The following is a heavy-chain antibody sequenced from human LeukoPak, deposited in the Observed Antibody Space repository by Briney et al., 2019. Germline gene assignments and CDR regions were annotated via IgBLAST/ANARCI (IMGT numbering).Heavy chain of an antibody. Sequence: GGSLRLSCVASGFSFSDSVMSWVRQAPGKGLEWVSAISGDGGVTYYAASVKGRFTISRDNSKNTLYLQMNSLRAEDTAVYYCARGLEVGATSYWGQGTLVTVSS. CDR2: ISGDGGVT. CDR3: ARGLEVGATSY. J-gene: IGHJ4*02. D-gene: IGHD1-26*01. CDR1: GFSFSDSV. V-gene: IGHV3-23*01.